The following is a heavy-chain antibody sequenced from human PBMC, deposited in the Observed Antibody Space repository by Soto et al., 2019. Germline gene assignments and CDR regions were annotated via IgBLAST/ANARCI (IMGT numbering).Heavy chain of an antibody. CDR2: IYHSGST. CDR1: GGSISSSYW. D-gene: IGHD1-26*01. CDR3: ARVSGSYYYGMDV. Sequence: QVQLQESGPGLVKPSGTLSLTCAVSGGSISSSYWWSCVRQPPGKGLEWIGEIYHSGSTNYNPSLKSRVTIAVDKSKNQFSLKLSSVTAADTAVYYCARVSGSYYYGMDVWGQGTTVTVSS. V-gene: IGHV4-4*02. J-gene: IGHJ6*02.